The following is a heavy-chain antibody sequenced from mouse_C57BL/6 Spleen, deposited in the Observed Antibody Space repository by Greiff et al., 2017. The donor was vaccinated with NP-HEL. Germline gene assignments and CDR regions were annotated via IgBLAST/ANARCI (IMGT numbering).Heavy chain of an antibody. D-gene: IGHD4-1*01. Sequence: QVQLQQPGAELVRPGSSVKLSCKASGYTFTSYWMHWVKQRPIQGLEWIGNIDPSDSETHYNQKFKDKATLTVDKSSSTAYMQLSSLTSEDSAVYYCARTGTDRFWYFDVWGTGTTVTVSS. CDR3: ARTGTDRFWYFDV. V-gene: IGHV1-52*01. CDR1: GYTFTSYW. CDR2: IDPSDSET. J-gene: IGHJ1*03.